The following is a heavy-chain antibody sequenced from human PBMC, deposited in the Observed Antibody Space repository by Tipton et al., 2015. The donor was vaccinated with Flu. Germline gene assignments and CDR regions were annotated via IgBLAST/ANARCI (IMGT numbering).Heavy chain of an antibody. Sequence: GLVKPSQTLSLTCVISGDSVSSNVATWNWIRQSPSRGLEWLGKTYQRSMWHHIYAVSLKGRITITPDTSKNQFSLQLNSVTPDDMAVYYCARGSGSGPKDWFDPWGQGTQVTVSA. D-gene: IGHD3-10*01. CDR2: TYQRSMWHH. J-gene: IGHJ5*02. CDR1: GDSVSSNVAT. V-gene: IGHV6-1*01. CDR3: ARGSGSGPKDWFDP.